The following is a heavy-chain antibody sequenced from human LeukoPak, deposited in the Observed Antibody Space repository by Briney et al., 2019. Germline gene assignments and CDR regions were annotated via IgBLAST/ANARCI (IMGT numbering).Heavy chain of an antibody. CDR1: GGSISSYY. J-gene: IGHJ4*02. V-gene: IGHV4-4*07. CDR3: ARGPNVVVTAIPIDY. Sequence: SETLSLTCTVSGGSISSYYWSWIRQPAGKGLEWIGRIYTSGTTNYDPSLRSRVTMSVDTSKNQFSLKLSSVTAADTAVYYCARGPNVVVTAIPIDYWGQGILVTVSS. CDR2: IYTSGTT. D-gene: IGHD2-21*02.